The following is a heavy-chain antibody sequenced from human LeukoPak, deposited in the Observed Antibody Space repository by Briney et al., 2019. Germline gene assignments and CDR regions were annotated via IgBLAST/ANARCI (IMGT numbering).Heavy chain of an antibody. Sequence: GRSLRLSCAASGFTFSSYAMHWVRQAPGKGLEWVAVISYDGSNKYYADSVKGRFTISRDNSKNTLYLQMNSLRAEDTAVYYCARGDGSGWSGDYWGQGTLVTVPS. J-gene: IGHJ4*02. V-gene: IGHV3-30-3*01. CDR1: GFTFSSYA. CDR2: ISYDGSNK. CDR3: ARGDGSGWSGDY. D-gene: IGHD6-19*01.